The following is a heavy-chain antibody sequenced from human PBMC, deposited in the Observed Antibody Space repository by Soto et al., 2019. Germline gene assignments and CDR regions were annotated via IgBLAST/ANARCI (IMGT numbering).Heavy chain of an antibody. CDR1: GGSFSGYY. D-gene: IGHD3-10*01. CDR3: ARVDRDYYYGSGTDV. V-gene: IGHV4-34*01. J-gene: IGHJ6*02. CDR2: INHSGST. Sequence: SETLSLTCAVYGGSFSGYYWSWIRQPPGKGLEWIGEINHSGSTNYNPSLKSRVTISVDTSKNQFSLKLSSVTAADTAVYYCARVDRDYYYGSGTDVWGQGTTVTVSS.